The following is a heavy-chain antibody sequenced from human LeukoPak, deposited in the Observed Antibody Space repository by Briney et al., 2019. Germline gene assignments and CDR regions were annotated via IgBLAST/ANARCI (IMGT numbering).Heavy chain of an antibody. CDR2: IYYSGST. J-gene: IGHJ4*02. CDR3: ARVPTDDYYDSSGYYYFDY. D-gene: IGHD3-22*01. Sequence: SETLSLTCTVSGGSISSGGSYWSWIRQHPGKGLEWIGYIYYSGSTYYNPSLKSRVTISVDTSKNQFSLKLSSVTAADTAVYYCARVPTDDYYDSSGYYYFDYWGQGTLVTVSS. V-gene: IGHV4-31*03. CDR1: GGSISSGGSY.